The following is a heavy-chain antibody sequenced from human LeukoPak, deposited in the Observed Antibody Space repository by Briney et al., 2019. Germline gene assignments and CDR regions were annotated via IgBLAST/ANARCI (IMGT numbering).Heavy chain of an antibody. CDR1: GFTFSSYG. D-gene: IGHD6-13*01. Sequence: PGGSLRLSCAASGFTFSSYGMHWVRQAPGKGLEWVAVISYDGSNKYYADSVKGRFTISRDNSRNTLYLQMSSLRAEDTAVYYCATSFGPVIAAAGTGADWGHGTLVTVSS. V-gene: IGHV3-30*03. J-gene: IGHJ4*01. CDR2: ISYDGSNK. CDR3: ATSFGPVIAAAGTGAD.